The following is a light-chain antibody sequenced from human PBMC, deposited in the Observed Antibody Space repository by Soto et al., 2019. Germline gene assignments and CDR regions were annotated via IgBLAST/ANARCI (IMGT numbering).Light chain of an antibody. CDR3: SSFAGGNNFV. Sequence: SALTQPPSASGSPGQSVVISCTGAITDVGGYNAVSWYQQHPGKPPKVMIYEVYKRSSGVPDRFSGTKSGNTASLTVSGLQAEDEADYYCSSFAGGNNFVFGTGTKVTVL. CDR1: ITDVGGYNA. CDR2: EVY. V-gene: IGLV2-8*01. J-gene: IGLJ1*01.